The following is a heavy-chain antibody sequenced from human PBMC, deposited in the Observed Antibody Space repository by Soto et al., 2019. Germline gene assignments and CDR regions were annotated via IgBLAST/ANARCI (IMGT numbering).Heavy chain of an antibody. J-gene: IGHJ4*02. V-gene: IGHV4-59*01. D-gene: IGHD5-12*01. CDR1: GGSISGYF. CDR2: ISFSGHT. CDR3: ATVTRDGYNHDF. Sequence: NPSETLSLTCTVSGGSISGYFWSWIRQPPGKGLEWVGYISFSGHTNYSPSLRGRVTISVDTSKNQFSLKLNSVTAADTAVYYCATVTRDGYNHDFWGQGTLVTVSS.